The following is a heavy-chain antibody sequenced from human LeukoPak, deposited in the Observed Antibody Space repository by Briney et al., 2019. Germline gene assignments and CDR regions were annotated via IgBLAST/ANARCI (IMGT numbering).Heavy chain of an antibody. Sequence: ASVKVSCKASGYTFTHNFMHWVRQAPGQGLEWMGIINPSGDNTWYAQKFQGRVTMTRDMSTSTVYMELSSLRSEDTAVYYCARVAAEVVGVPGAIGFGWLRRDYYYMDVWGKGTTVTVSS. CDR1: GYTFTHNF. D-gene: IGHD2-2*02. CDR3: ARVAAEVVGVPGAIGFGWLRRDYYYMDV. J-gene: IGHJ6*03. V-gene: IGHV1-46*01. CDR2: INPSGDNT.